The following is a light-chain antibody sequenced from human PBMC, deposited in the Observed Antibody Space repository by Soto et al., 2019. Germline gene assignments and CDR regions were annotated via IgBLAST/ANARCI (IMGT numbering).Light chain of an antibody. J-gene: IGKJ5*01. V-gene: IGKV3D-20*02. CDR1: QSVSSNY. Sequence: ESVLTQSPGTLSLSPGERATLSCRASQSVSSNYLAWYQQKPGQAPRLLIYGASTRATGIPDRFSGSGSGTDFTLTISRLEPEDFAVYYCQQRGKSFTFGQGTRLEI. CDR3: QQRGKSFT. CDR2: GAS.